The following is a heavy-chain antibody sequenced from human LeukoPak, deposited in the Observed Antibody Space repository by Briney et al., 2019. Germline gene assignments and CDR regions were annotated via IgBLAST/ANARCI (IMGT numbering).Heavy chain of an antibody. D-gene: IGHD1-26*01. CDR2: ISSSGGSP. Sequence: PGGSLRLSCAASGFSFSSYAMSWVRQAPGKGLEWVSGISSSGGSPYYADSVQGRFTISRDNSKNTLLLQMTGLRAEDTAVYYCAKERIRGSYNPFDYWGQGTLVTVSS. J-gene: IGHJ4*02. V-gene: IGHV3-23*01. CDR1: GFSFSSYA. CDR3: AKERIRGSYNPFDY.